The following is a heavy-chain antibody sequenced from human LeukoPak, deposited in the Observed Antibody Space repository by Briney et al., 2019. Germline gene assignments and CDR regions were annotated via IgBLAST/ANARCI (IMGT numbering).Heavy chain of an antibody. D-gene: IGHD6-13*01. V-gene: IGHV3-7*01. CDR3: AREATAGYSSSWYSYYYYYMDV. J-gene: IGHJ6*03. Sequence: PGGSLRLSCAASGFTLSSYWMSWVRQAPGKGLEWVTNIKQEGSEKYYVDSVKGRFTISRDNAKNSLYLQMNSLRAEDTAVYYCAREATAGYSSSWYSYYYYYMDVWGKGTTVTVSS. CDR2: IKQEGSEK. CDR1: GFTLSSYW.